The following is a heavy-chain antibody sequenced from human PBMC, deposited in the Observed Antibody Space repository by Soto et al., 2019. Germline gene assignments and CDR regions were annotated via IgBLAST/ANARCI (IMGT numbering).Heavy chain of an antibody. CDR2: ISQSGST. D-gene: IGHD3-10*01. Sequence: PSETLSLTCAVYGGSFSGYYWNWIRQPPGKGLEWIGEISQSGSTNYNPSLKGRVTISVDTSKNQFSLKLSSVTAADTAVYYCARSLYYYGSGRMYYYYYYMDVWGKGTTVTVSS. J-gene: IGHJ6*03. CDR3: ARSLYYYGSGRMYYYYYYMDV. V-gene: IGHV4-34*01. CDR1: GGSFSGYY.